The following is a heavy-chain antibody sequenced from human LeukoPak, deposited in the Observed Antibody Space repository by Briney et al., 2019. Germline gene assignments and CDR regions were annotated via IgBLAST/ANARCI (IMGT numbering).Heavy chain of an antibody. CDR1: RFTFSNYW. CDR2: IDSDGSRT. CDR3: ARAQPTETYYDFWSGYSAPGWFDP. D-gene: IGHD3-3*01. J-gene: IGHJ5*02. V-gene: IGHV3-74*01. Sequence: TGGSLRLSCAASRFTFSNYWMHWVRQAPGKGLVWVSRIDSDGSRTSYADSVKGRFTISRDNAKNTLYLQMNSLRAEDTAVYYCARAQPTETYYDFWSGYSAPGWFDPWGQGTLVTVSS.